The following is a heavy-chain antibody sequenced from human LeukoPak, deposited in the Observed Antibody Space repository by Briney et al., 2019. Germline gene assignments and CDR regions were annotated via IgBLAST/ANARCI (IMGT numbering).Heavy chain of an antibody. CDR3: ARGPGIAVAGVFDY. Sequence: ASVKVSCKASGYTFTSYGINWVRQAPGQGLEWMGWISGHNGHTNYVQKMQGRVTMTTDTSTNTAYMELRNLTPDDTAVYYCARGPGIAVAGVFDYWGREAWSPSPQ. D-gene: IGHD6-19*01. J-gene: IGHJ4*02. CDR2: ISGHNGHT. V-gene: IGHV1-18*04. CDR1: GYTFTSYG.